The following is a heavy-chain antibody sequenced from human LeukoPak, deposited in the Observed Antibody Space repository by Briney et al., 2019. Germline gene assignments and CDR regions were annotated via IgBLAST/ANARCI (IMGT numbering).Heavy chain of an antibody. D-gene: IGHD6-13*01. CDR3: ARSPSSFGY. J-gene: IGHJ4*02. Sequence: SETLSLTCAVYGGSFSGYYWSWIRQPPGKGLEWIGEINHSGSTNYNPSLKSRVTISVDTSKSQFSLKLSSVTAADTAVYYCARSPSSFGYWGQGTLVTVSS. CDR2: INHSGST. V-gene: IGHV4-34*01. CDR1: GGSFSGYY.